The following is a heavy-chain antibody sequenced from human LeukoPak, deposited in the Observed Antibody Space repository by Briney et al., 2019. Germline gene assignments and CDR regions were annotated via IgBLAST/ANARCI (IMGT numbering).Heavy chain of an antibody. CDR3: ARRYYSGGHFDY. CDR1: GFTFSSFG. V-gene: IGHV3-33*01. J-gene: IGHJ4*02. D-gene: IGHD3-22*01. CDR2: IWYDGSEE. Sequence: GGSLRLSCAASGFTFSSFGMHWVRQPPGKGLEWVAVIWYDGSEEHYADSVKGRFTLSRDNSKDTLYLQMSSLRADDTAVYYCARRYYSGGHFDYWGQGTPVTVSS.